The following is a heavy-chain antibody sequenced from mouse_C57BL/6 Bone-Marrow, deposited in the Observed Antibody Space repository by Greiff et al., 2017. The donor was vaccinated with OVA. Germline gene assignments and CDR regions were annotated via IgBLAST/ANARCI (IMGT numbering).Heavy chain of an antibody. D-gene: IGHD1-1*01. CDR2: LYPRSGNT. V-gene: IGHV1-81*01. Sequence: QVQLQQSGAELARPGASVKLSCKASGYTFTSYGISWVKQRTGQGLEWIGELYPRSGNTYYNEKFKGKATLTADKSSSTAYMELRSLTSEDSAVYFCARSAHDYGSSFYYARDYWGQGTSVTVSS. CDR3: ARSAHDYGSSFYYARDY. CDR1: GYTFTSYG. J-gene: IGHJ4*01.